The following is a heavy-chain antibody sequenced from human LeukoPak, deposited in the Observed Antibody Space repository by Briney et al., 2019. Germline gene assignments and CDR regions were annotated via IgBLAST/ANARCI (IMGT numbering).Heavy chain of an antibody. CDR1: GNYW. Sequence: GGSLRLSCAASGNYWMHWVRQAPGKGLVWVSHINSDGSWTSYADSVKGRFTISRDTPKNTLYLQMNSLRAEDTAVYYCARDTGSGYCSGGRCRGAFDIWGQGTMVTVSS. CDR3: ARDTGSGYCSGGRCRGAFDI. J-gene: IGHJ3*02. D-gene: IGHD2-15*01. V-gene: IGHV3-74*01. CDR2: INSDGSWT.